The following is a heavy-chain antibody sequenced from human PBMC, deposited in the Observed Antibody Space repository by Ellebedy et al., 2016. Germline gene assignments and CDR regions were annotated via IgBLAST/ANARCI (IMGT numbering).Heavy chain of an antibody. CDR3: ARHRSSGWTNLGYYYGMDV. CDR1: GYSFTSYW. CDR2: IDPSDSYT. D-gene: IGHD6-19*01. V-gene: IGHV5-10-1*01. J-gene: IGHJ6*02. Sequence: GESLKISXKGSGYSFTSYWISWVRQMPGKGLEWMGRIDPSDSYTNYSPSFQGHVTISADKSISTAYLQWSSLKASDTAMYYCARHRSSGWTNLGYYYGMDVWGQGTTVTVSS.